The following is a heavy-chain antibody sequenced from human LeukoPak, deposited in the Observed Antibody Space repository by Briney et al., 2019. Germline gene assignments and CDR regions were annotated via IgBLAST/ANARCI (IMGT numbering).Heavy chain of an antibody. CDR1: GFTFSSYS. J-gene: IGHJ4*02. Sequence: PGGSLRLSCAASGFTFSSYSMNWVRQAPGKGLKWVSYISSSSSTIYYADSVKGRFTISRDNAKNSLYLQMNSLRAEDTAVYYCARGGLRYFDWLSGIDYWGQGTLVTVSS. V-gene: IGHV3-48*01. D-gene: IGHD3-9*01. CDR3: ARGGLRYFDWLSGIDY. CDR2: ISSSSSTI.